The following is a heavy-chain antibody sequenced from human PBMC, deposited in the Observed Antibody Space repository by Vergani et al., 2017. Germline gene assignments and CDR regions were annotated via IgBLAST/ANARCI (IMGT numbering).Heavy chain of an antibody. Sequence: QVQLVQSGAEVKKPGASVKVSCKASGYTFTSYYMHWVRQAPGQGLEWMGIIHPSGGSTSYAQKFQGRVTMTRDTSPRTVYMELSSLRSADTAVYDWALGPEGDRKKDAWESGGQGTRVTVAA. D-gene: IGHD2-2*01. CDR3: ALGPEGDRKKDAWES. CDR2: IHPSGGST. CDR1: GYTFTSYY. J-gene: IGHJ3*02. V-gene: IGHV1-46*01.